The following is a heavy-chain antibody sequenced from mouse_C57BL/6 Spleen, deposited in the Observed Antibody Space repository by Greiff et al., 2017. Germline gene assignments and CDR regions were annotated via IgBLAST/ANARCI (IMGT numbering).Heavy chain of an antibody. D-gene: IGHD1-1*01. CDR2: IYPGGGDI. Sequence: QVQLQQSGPELVKPGASVKISCKASGYAFSSSWMNWVKQRPGKGLEWIGRIYPGGGDIKYNGKFKGKATLTTDNSSSTTYMQRSSLTSEDAAVCVCARTDYDGSSYDMDYGGQGTTLTVSS. CDR3: ARTDYDGSSYDMDY. V-gene: IGHV1-82*01. CDR1: GYAFSSSW. J-gene: IGHJ2*01.